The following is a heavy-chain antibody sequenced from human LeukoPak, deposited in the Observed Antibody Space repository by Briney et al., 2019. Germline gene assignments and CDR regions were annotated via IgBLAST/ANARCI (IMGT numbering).Heavy chain of an antibody. CDR1: GYSISSGYY. V-gene: IGHV4-38-2*02. D-gene: IGHD6-19*01. Sequence: SETLSLTCTVSGYSISSGYYWGWIRQPPGKGLEWIGSIYHSGSTYYNPSLKSRVTISVDTSKNQFSLKLSSVTAADTAVYYCARGNPSSGWYVNNWFDPWGQGTLVTVSS. CDR2: IYHSGST. CDR3: ARGNPSSGWYVNNWFDP. J-gene: IGHJ5*02.